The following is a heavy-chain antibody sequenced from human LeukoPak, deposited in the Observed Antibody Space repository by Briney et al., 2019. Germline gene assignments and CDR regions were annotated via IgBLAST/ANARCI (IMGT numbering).Heavy chain of an antibody. CDR3: AREGRGYSYGQVESWFDP. J-gene: IGHJ5*02. CDR1: GGTFSSYA. V-gene: IGHV1-69*05. Sequence: ASVKVSCKASGGTFSSYAISWVRQAPGQGLEWMGRIIPIFGTANYAQKFQGRVTITTDKSTSTAYMELSSLRSEDTAVYYCAREGRGYSYGQVESWFDPWGQGTLVTVSS. CDR2: IIPIFGTA. D-gene: IGHD5-18*01.